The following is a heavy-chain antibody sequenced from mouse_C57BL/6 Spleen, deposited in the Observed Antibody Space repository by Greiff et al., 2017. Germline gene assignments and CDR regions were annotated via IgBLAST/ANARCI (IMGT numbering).Heavy chain of an antibody. CDR1: GYAFPNYL. V-gene: IGHV1-54*01. J-gene: IGHJ1*03. CDR3: ARDISITTVVATYWYFDV. CDR2: INPGSGGT. D-gene: IGHD1-1*01. Sequence: VKLQESGAELVRPGTSVKVSCKASGYAFPNYLIEWIGVINPGSGGTNYNEKFKGKATLTADKSSSTAYMQLSSLTSEDSAVYFCARDISITTVVATYWYFDVWGTGTTVTVSS.